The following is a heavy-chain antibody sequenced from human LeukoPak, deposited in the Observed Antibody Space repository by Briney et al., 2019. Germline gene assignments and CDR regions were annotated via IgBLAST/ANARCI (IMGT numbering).Heavy chain of an antibody. D-gene: IGHD3-9*01. CDR2: IFHNGRT. Sequence: SETVSLTCGVSGYSMSRGYFWGWIRQPPGKRPEWTASIFHNGRTYYSPSLKSRVTIALDTSKSQFSLKLASVTAADTAVYYCAADVLRYFDWPYGFHVWGQGTTVTVSS. CDR3: AADVLRYFDWPYGFHV. V-gene: IGHV4-38-2*01. J-gene: IGHJ3*01. CDR1: GYSMSRGYF.